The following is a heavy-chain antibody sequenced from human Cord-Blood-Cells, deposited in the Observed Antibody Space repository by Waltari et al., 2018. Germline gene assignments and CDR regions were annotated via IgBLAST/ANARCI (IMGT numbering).Heavy chain of an antibody. CDR1: GFTFSSYA. J-gene: IGHJ4*02. V-gene: IGHV3-23*01. CDR2: ISGSGGST. D-gene: IGHD1-26*01. CDR3: AKVKDTALSEVGATGSADY. Sequence: EVQLLESGGGLVQPGGSLRLSCAASGFTFSSYAMSWVRQAPGKGLGWGSAISGSGGSTYYADSVKGRFAISSDNSKNTLYLQMNSRRAEDTAVYYCAKVKDTALSEVGATGSADYWGQGTLVTVSS.